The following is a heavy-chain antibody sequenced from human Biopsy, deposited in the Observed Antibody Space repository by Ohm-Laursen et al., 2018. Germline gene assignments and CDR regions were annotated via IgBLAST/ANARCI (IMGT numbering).Heavy chain of an antibody. J-gene: IGHJ4*02. D-gene: IGHD2-15*01. V-gene: IGHV3-33*06. CDR3: AKTFRGSSFLYDY. Sequence: SLRLSCTASGFNFSAYGMHWVRQAPDKGLEWVALTWDDGSHQYYADSVKGRFTISRDNSKNTLYLQMNSLTAEDTAVYYCAKTFRGSSFLYDYWGQGTLVTVSS. CDR2: TWDDGSHQ. CDR1: GFNFSAYG.